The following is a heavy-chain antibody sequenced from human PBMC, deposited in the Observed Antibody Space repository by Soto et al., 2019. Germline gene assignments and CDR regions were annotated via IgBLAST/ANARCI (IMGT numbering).Heavy chain of an antibody. J-gene: IGHJ4*02. Sequence: EVQLVESGGGLVKPGGSIRVSCTTSGFTFTNAWMSWVRQAPGKGLEWVGRIKSKTDGGTIDYAAPVKGRFTISREDSKNTLYLQMNAVQAEDTAVYYCTTTKGRLPPPTTDYWGQGTLVTVSS. D-gene: IGHD2-8*01. CDR1: GFTFTNAW. V-gene: IGHV3-15*01. CDR2: IKSKTDGGTI. CDR3: TTTKGRLPPPTTDY.